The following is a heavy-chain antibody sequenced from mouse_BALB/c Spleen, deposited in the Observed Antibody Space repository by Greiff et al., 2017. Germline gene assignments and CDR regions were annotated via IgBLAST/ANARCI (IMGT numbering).Heavy chain of an antibody. CDR2: INPGSGGT. J-gene: IGHJ3*01. D-gene: IGHD2-10*01. V-gene: IGHV1-54*01. Sequence: VQLQQSGAELVRPGTSVKVSCKASGYAFTNYLIEWVKQRPGQGLEWIGVINPGSGGTNYNEKFKGKATLTADKSSSTAYMQLSSLTSDDSAVYFCARWAYYGNHAYWGQGTLVTVSA. CDR3: ARWAYYGNHAY. CDR1: GYAFTNYL.